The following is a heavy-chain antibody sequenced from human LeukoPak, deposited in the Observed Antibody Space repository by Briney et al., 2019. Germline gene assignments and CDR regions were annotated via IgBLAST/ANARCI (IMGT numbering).Heavy chain of an antibody. D-gene: IGHD1-1*01. Sequence: PGGSLRLSCAASGFTFSSYWMSWVRQAPGKGLEWVANIKEDGSEKYYVDSVKGRFTISRDNAKNSLYLQMNSLRAADTAVYYCARVGIEIQAGTDYWGQGSLVTVSS. V-gene: IGHV3-7*03. CDR2: IKEDGSEK. J-gene: IGHJ4*02. CDR3: ARVGIEIQAGTDY. CDR1: GFTFSSYW.